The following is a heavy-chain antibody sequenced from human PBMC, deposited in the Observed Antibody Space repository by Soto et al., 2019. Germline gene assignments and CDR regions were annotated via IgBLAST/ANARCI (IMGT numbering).Heavy chain of an antibody. J-gene: IGHJ6*02. CDR3: ARDQCPGYYYYGMDG. Sequence: QVQLVQSGAEVKNPGSSVKVSCKASGGTFSSYAISWVRQAPGQGLEWMGGIIPMFGTPNYAQKFHGRVTLTADESTRTAYMELSSLRSEDTAVYYCARDQCPGYYYYGMDGWGQGSTVTVSS. CDR2: IIPMFGTP. D-gene: IGHD3-22*01. CDR1: GGTFSSYA. V-gene: IGHV1-69*01.